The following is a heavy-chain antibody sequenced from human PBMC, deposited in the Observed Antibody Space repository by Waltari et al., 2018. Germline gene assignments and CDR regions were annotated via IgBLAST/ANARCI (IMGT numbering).Heavy chain of an antibody. Sequence: EVQLVESGGGLVQPGGSLRLSCAASGFTFSSYAMSWVRQAPGEGLGWVSAISGSGGSTYYADSVKGRFTISRDNSKNTLYLQMNSLRAEDTAVYYCAKDSREEQWLGSEYWGQGTLVTVSS. CDR1: GFTFSSYA. V-gene: IGHV3-23*04. J-gene: IGHJ4*02. CDR2: ISGSGGST. CDR3: AKDSREEQWLGSEY. D-gene: IGHD6-19*01.